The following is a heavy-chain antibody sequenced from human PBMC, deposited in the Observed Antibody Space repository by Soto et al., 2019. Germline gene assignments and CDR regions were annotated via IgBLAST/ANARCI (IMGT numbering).Heavy chain of an antibody. CDR1: GASISTSSDF. CDR3: ARQPESTSYFDY. CDR2: VYQSGTT. D-gene: IGHD2-2*01. J-gene: IGHJ4*02. Sequence: SETLSLTCSVSGASISTSSDFWGWIRQAPGKGLEWIGNVYQSGTTRLNPSLRSRVSIFVDRSKNQFSLELNSATAADRAVXYCARQPESTSYFDYWGQGILVTVSS. V-gene: IGHV4-39*01.